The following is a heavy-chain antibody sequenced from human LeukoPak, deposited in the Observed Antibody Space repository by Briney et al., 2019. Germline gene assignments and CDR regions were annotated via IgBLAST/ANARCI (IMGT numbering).Heavy chain of an antibody. CDR3: ARFFYDILTGYTLDY. CDR2: IVPIFGTA. CDR1: GGTFSSYA. D-gene: IGHD3-9*01. Sequence: ASVKVSCKASGGTFSSYAISWVRQAPGQGLEWMGGIVPIFGTANYAQKFQGRVTITTDESTSTAYMELRSLRSDDTAVYYCARFFYDILTGYTLDYWGQGTLVTVSS. J-gene: IGHJ4*02. V-gene: IGHV1-69*05.